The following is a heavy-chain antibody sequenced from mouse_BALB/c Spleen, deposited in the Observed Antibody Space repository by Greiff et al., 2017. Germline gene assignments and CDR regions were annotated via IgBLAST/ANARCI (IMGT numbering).Heavy chain of an antibody. CDR2: ISDGGSYT. Sequence: EVQGVESGGGLVKPGGSLKLSCAASGFTFSDYYMYWVRQTPEKRLEWVATISDGGSYTYYPDSVKGRFTISRDNAKNNLYLQMSSLKSEDTAMYYCARDNPSYGEYFDVWGAGTTVTVSS. J-gene: IGHJ1*01. V-gene: IGHV5-4*02. D-gene: IGHD1-1*01. CDR3: ARDNPSYGEYFDV. CDR1: GFTFSDYY.